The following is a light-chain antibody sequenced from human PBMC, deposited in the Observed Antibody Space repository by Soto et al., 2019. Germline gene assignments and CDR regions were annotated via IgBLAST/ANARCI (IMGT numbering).Light chain of an antibody. CDR3: QQYGSAPPWT. CDR1: QSVNNNY. J-gene: IGKJ1*01. Sequence: EIALAQSPGTLSLSPWAPASLSFRASQSVNNNYLAWYQQKPGQAPSLLIFGASRRATGIPDRFSGSGSGTDFTLTISRLEPEDFAVYYFQQYGSAPPWTFGQGTKVDI. V-gene: IGKV3-20*01. CDR2: GAS.